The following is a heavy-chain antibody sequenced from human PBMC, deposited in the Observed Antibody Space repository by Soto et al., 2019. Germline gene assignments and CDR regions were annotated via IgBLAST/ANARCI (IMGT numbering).Heavy chain of an antibody. D-gene: IGHD6-13*01. V-gene: IGHV1-46*01. Sequence: ASVKVSCKASGYTFTSYYMHWVRQAPGQGLEWMGIINPSGGSTSYAQKFQGRVTMTRDTSTSTVYMELSSLRSEDTAVYYCARERIAAAGTRYNWFDPWGQGTLVTVSS. CDR2: INPSGGST. CDR1: GYTFTSYY. J-gene: IGHJ5*02. CDR3: ARERIAAAGTRYNWFDP.